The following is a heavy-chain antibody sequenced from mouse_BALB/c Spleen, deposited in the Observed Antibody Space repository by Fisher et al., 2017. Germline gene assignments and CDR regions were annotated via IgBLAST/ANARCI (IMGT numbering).Heavy chain of an antibody. V-gene: IGHV14-2*02. CDR3: ARSPSYWYFDV. Sequence: KFKGKATITADTSSNTAYLQLSSLTSEDTAVYYCARSPSYWYFDVWGAGTTVTVSS. J-gene: IGHJ1*01.